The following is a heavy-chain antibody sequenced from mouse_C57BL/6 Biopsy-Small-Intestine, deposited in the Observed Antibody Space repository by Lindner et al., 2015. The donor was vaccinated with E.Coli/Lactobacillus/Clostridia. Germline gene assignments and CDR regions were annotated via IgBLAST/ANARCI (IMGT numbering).Heavy chain of an antibody. CDR1: GYTFTGYW. J-gene: IGHJ4*01. CDR2: ILPGSGST. CDR3: ARRDYVMDY. V-gene: IGHV1-9*01. Sequence: VQLQESGAELMKPGASVKLSCKATGYTFTGYWIEWVKQRPGHGLEWIGEILPGSGSTNYSEKFKGKATFTADTSSNTAYMQLSSLTTEDSVIYYCARRDYVMDYWGQGTSVTVSS.